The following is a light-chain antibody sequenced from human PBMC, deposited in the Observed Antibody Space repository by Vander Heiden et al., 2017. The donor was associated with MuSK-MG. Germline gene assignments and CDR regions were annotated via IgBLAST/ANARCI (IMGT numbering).Light chain of an antibody. CDR3: QQDDNLLIT. CDR2: DAS. Sequence: DIQMTQSPPSLSASVGDRVTITCQASQDISNYLNWYQQKPGKAPKLLIYDASNLETGVPSRFSGSGSGTDFTFTISSLQPEDIATYYCQQDDNLLITFGGGTKVEIK. V-gene: IGKV1-33*01. CDR1: QDISNY. J-gene: IGKJ4*01.